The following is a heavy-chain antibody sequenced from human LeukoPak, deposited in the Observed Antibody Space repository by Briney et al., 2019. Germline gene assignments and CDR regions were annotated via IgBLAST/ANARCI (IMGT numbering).Heavy chain of an antibody. CDR1: GDSVSSNTAA. J-gene: IGHJ4*02. D-gene: IGHD2-15*01. CDR2: TFYRSRWYN. CDR3: ARDGWPAFDY. Sequence: SQTLSLTCAISGDSVSSNTAAWNWIRQSPSRGPEWLGRTFYRSRWYNDYAVSVKSRITINPDTSKNQFSLQLNSVTPEDTAVYYCARDGWPAFDYWGQGTLVTVSS. V-gene: IGHV6-1*01.